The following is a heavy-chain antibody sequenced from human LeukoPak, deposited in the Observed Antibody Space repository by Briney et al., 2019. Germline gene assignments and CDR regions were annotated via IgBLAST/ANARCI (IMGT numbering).Heavy chain of an antibody. D-gene: IGHD3/OR15-3a*01. CDR1: GYTFTSYY. Sequence: ASVRVSCKASGYTFTSYYMHGVRQAPGQGLEGVGVINPSGGSTIYAQKFQGRDTMTRDTSKSTVYMSLRSVRSEDTAVYYCARDSDFSAGTGAYWGQGPLVTVS. CDR3: ARDSDFSAGTGAY. CDR2: INPSGGST. J-gene: IGHJ4*02. V-gene: IGHV1-46*01.